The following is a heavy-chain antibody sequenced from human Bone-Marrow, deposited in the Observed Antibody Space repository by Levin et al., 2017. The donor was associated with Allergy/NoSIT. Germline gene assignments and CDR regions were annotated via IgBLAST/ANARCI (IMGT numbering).Heavy chain of an antibody. J-gene: IGHJ6*03. Sequence: SETLSLTCAVSGGSFGGYFWTWIRQTPGKGLEWIGEINHSGSTTYNPSLKSRVTMSVDTSTNQFSLNLTSVTAADTAVFYCSTEFYYGSASYVTKPYMDVWGKGTTVTVSS. D-gene: IGHD3-10*01. CDR3: STEFYYGSASYVTKPYMDV. CDR2: INHSGST. V-gene: IGHV4-34*01. CDR1: GGSFGGYF.